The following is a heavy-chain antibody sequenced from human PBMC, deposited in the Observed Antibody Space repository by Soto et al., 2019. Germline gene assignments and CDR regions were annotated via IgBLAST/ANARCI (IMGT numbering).Heavy chain of an antibody. CDR3: TTTYTGGSFYT. D-gene: IGHD1-26*01. Sequence: EVQVVDSGGGLVQPGKSLRLSCAASGFLFINAWMNWVRQAPGKGLEWVGRIKSETGGGTTDYAAPVKGRFTIARDDSKNMLYLQMNSLKPEDTAVYYCTTTYTGGSFYTWGQGTLVTVSS. V-gene: IGHV3-15*07. CDR1: GFLFINAW. J-gene: IGHJ5*02. CDR2: IKSETGGGTT.